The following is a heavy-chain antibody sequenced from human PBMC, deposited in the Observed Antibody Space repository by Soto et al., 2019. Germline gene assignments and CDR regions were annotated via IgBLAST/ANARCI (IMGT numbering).Heavy chain of an antibody. CDR3: ARVPDY. CDR1: CGSTFCGGYS. Sequence: QLPLHESGSGLVKPSQTLSLTCAVSCGSTFCGGYSWSWIRQPPGKGLEWIGYFYHSGSTYYNPSLKSRVTISVDRSKNQFSLKLSSVTAADTAVYYCARVPDYWGQGTLVTVSS. CDR2: FYHSGST. J-gene: IGHJ4*02. V-gene: IGHV4-30-2*01. D-gene: IGHD2-2*01.